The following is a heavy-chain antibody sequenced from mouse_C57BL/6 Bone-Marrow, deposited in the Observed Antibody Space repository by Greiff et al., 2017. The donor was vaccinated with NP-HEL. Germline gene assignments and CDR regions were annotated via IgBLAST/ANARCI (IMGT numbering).Heavy chain of an antibody. CDR3: ARREDSGYDSSYPAWFAY. D-gene: IGHD1-1*01. CDR2: FYPGSGSI. CDR1: GYTFTEYT. V-gene: IGHV1-62-2*01. J-gene: IGHJ3*01. Sequence: VQLQQSGAELVKPGASVKLSCKASGYTFTEYTIHWVKQRSGQGLEWIGWFYPGSGSIKYNEKFKDKATLTADKSSSTVYMELSRLTSEDSAVYLCARREDSGYDSSYPAWFAYWSEGTLVTVSA.